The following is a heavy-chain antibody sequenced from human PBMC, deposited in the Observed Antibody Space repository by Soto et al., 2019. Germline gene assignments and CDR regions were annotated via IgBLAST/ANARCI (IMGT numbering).Heavy chain of an antibody. V-gene: IGHV1-18*01. Sequence: ASVKVSCKASGYTFTNYGFSWVRQAPGQGLEWMGWISAYNGNTNYAQNLQGRVTMTTDTSTSTVYMELRSLRSDDTAVYYCSSGTTVGSPFDSWGQGTLVTVSS. CDR1: GYTFTNYG. J-gene: IGHJ4*02. CDR3: SSGTTVGSPFDS. CDR2: ISAYNGNT. D-gene: IGHD4-17*01.